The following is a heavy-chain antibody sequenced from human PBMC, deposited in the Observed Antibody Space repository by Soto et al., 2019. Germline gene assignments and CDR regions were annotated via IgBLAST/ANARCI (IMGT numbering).Heavy chain of an antibody. V-gene: IGHV1-18*01. D-gene: IGHD2-21*02. Sequence: ASVKVSCKASGYTFTSYGISGVRQAPGQGLEWMGWISAYNGNTNYAQKLQGRVTMTTDTSTSTAYMELRSLRSDDTAVYYCAREVVVTTNYYGMDVWGQGTTVTVSS. CDR1: GYTFTSYG. CDR3: AREVVVTTNYYGMDV. CDR2: ISAYNGNT. J-gene: IGHJ6*02.